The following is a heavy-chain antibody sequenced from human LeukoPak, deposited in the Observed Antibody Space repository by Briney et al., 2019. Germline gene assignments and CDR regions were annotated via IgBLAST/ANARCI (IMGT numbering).Heavy chain of an antibody. CDR3: ARDSSSSSLADP. J-gene: IGHJ5*02. D-gene: IGHD2-2*01. CDR2: INPSGGSP. Sequence: GASVKVSCTSSGYTFTISFMHWVRQAPGQGLEWMGIINPSGGSPTYAQKFQGRVTMTRDTSTSTVYMELSSLRSEDTAMYYCARDSSSSSLADPWGQGTLVTVSS. CDR1: GYTFTISF. V-gene: IGHV1-46*01.